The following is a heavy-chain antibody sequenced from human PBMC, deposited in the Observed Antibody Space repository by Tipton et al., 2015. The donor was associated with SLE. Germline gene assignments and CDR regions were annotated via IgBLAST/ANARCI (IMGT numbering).Heavy chain of an antibody. J-gene: IGHJ4*02. CDR3: ARSTGNPLPFDL. Sequence: TLSLICTVSGASISSSNYYWGWIRQPPGRGLGWIGTIYNSGYTFYNPSLKSRVTISVDSSKNQFSLKLNSVTAADTAVYYCARSTGNPLPFDLWGQGTLVSVSS. V-gene: IGHV4-39*07. CDR1: GASISSSNYY. D-gene: IGHD5/OR15-5a*01. CDR2: IYNSGYT.